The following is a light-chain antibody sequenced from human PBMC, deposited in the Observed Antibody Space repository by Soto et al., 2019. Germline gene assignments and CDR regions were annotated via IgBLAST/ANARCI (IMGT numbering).Light chain of an antibody. CDR1: QSVRNY. CDR2: DAS. CDR3: QQRSNWPPGYT. J-gene: IGKJ2*01. V-gene: IGKV3-11*01. Sequence: EIVLTQSPATLSLSPGERATLSCRASQSVRNYLAWYQQKPGQAPRLLIYDASSRATGIPARFSGSGSGTDFTLTISSLEPEDFAVYYCQQRSNWPPGYTFGQGTKLEIK.